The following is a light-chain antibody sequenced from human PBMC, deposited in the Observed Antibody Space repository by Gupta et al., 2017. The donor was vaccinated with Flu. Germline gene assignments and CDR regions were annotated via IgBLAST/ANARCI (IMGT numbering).Light chain of an antibody. Sequence: PPALSVFPGERATLSCRASQSLANNLAWCHQRPGQAPRLLIYGAATRGTTGPARCSGSGSGADFTLTISSLQSEDFAVYYCRQYHNWSRTFGPGTKVEVK. CDR3: RQYHNWSRT. CDR2: GAA. V-gene: IGKV3-15*01. J-gene: IGKJ1*01. CDR1: QSLANN.